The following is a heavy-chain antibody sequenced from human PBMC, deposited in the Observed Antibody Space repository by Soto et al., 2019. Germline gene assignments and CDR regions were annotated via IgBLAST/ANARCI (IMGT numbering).Heavy chain of an antibody. V-gene: IGHV3-30-3*01. CDR1: GFTFSSYA. CDR3: ARWYSSGLSAFDI. CDR2: ISYDGSNK. J-gene: IGHJ3*02. D-gene: IGHD6-19*01. Sequence: QVQLVESGGGVVQPGRSLRLSCAASGFTFSSYAMHWVRQAPGKGLEWVAVISYDGSNKYYADSVKGRFTISRDNSKNTLYLQMNSLRAEDTAVYYCARWYSSGLSAFDIWGQGTMVTVS.